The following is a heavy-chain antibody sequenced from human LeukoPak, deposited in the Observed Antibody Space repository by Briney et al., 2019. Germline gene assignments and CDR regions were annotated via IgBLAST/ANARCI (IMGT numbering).Heavy chain of an antibody. V-gene: IGHV3-7*01. CDR3: ARGPFSSGWTDY. CDR2: IKHDGSEK. CDR1: GFTFSTYW. J-gene: IGHJ4*02. Sequence: TGGSLRLSCAASGFTFSTYWMSWVRQAPGKGLEGVANIKHDGSEKYYVDSVKGRFTISRDNSKNTLYLQMNRLRAEDTAVYYCARGPFSSGWTDYWGQGTLVTVSS. D-gene: IGHD6-19*01.